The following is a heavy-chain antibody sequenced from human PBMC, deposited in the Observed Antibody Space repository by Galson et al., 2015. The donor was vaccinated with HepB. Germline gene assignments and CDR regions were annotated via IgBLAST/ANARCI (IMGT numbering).Heavy chain of an antibody. J-gene: IGHJ4*02. CDR3: AKSRQMGALRSIDY. CDR2: ISYSGNT. CDR1: GGSISNYY. Sequence: ETLSLTCSVSGGSISNYYWSWIRRPPGKGLEWIGYISYSGNTNYNPSLKSRVTISVDTSKNQFSLKLSSVTAADTAIYYCAKSRQMGALRSIDYWGQGTLVTVSS. D-gene: IGHD3-16*01. V-gene: IGHV4-59*01.